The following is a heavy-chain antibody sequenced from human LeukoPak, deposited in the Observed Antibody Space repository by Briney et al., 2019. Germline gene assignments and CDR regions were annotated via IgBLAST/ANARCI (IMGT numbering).Heavy chain of an antibody. V-gene: IGHV3-23*01. J-gene: IGHJ4*02. CDR2: ISGSGAST. CDR3: ANLHYDILTGYIYYFDY. Sequence: GGSLRLSCAASGFTLSTYGMSWVRQAPGKGLEWVSSISGSGASTYYADSVKGRFTISRDNSKNTLYLQMNSLRAEDTAVYYCANLHYDILTGYIYYFDYWGQGTLVTVSS. CDR1: GFTLSTYG. D-gene: IGHD3-9*01.